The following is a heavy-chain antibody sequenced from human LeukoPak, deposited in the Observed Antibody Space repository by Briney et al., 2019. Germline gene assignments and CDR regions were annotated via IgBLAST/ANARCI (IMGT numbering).Heavy chain of an antibody. Sequence: PGGSLRLSCIASGFTFSEHTMDWVRQAPGKGLEWVASISRSSSYIYYADSVKGRFTILRDNAKNSLYLQLSSLTAEDTAIYYCARDGSFYCDGSPHVLDYWGQGTLVTVSS. V-gene: IGHV3-21*06. CDR3: ARDGSFYCDGSPHVLDY. J-gene: IGHJ4*02. CDR2: ISRSSSYI. D-gene: IGHD2-21*01. CDR1: GFTFSEHT.